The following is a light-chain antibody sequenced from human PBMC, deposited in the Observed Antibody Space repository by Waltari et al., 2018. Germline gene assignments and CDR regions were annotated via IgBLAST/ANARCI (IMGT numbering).Light chain of an antibody. V-gene: IGKV3-15*01. CDR2: GAS. CDR3: QQYNNWPPGDT. J-gene: IGKJ2*01. CDR1: QSVSSN. Sequence: EIVMTQSPATLSVSPGERATLSCRASQSVSSNLAWYQQKPGQAPRLLIYGASTRATGIPARFSGSGSGTEFTLTISSLQSEDFAVYDCQQYNNWPPGDTFGQGTKLEIK.